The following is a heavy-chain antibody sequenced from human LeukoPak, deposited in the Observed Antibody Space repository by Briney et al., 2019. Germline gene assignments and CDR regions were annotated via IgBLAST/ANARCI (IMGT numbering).Heavy chain of an antibody. CDR3: AKARGLYCTSISCYHCDV. D-gene: IGHD2-2*01. V-gene: IGHV1-2*02. Sequence: ASVKVSCKAAGYTFTAYYIHWVRQAPGQGLEWMGWINPNGGGTDYAQNFQGRVTLTRDTSITTAYMELSRLRSDDTAVYYCAKARGLYCTSISCYHCDVRGKGTRVIVSS. CDR1: GYTFTAYY. J-gene: IGHJ6*04. CDR2: INPNGGGT.